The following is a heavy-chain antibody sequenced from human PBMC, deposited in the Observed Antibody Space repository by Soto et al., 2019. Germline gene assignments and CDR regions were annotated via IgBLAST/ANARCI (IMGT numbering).Heavy chain of an antibody. Sequence: QVQLVVSGGGVVQPGRSLRLPCAASGCAFSSYGMHWVRQAPGKGLEWVAVISYEGRNKYYADCVKGRFTMARDNFKNTLELKMNSLRAEAMAEYYCANFDYHTAYCYYGMDVWGQGTTVTVSS. CDR2: ISYEGRNK. J-gene: IGHJ6*02. CDR1: GCAFSSYG. CDR3: ANFDYHTAYCYYGMDV. V-gene: IGHV3-30*18. D-gene: IGHD3-16*01.